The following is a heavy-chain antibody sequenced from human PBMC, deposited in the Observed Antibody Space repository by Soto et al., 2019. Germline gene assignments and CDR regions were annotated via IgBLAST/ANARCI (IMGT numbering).Heavy chain of an antibody. CDR1: GFTFSDYA. V-gene: IGHV3-30*03. Sequence: VQLVESGGGVVQPGRSLRLSCAASGFTFSDYAMHWVRQAPGKGLEWVAVVSHDGRNTHYADSVKGRFTISRDSSQNTFSLEMTSLRAEDTAVYYCATGGRQWLVTSDFNYWGQGALVTVSS. CDR3: ATGGRQWLVTSDFNY. J-gene: IGHJ4*02. D-gene: IGHD6-19*01. CDR2: VSHDGRNT.